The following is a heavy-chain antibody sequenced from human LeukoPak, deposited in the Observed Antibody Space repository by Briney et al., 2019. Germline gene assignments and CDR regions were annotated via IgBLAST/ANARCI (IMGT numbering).Heavy chain of an antibody. V-gene: IGHV3-66*01. D-gene: IGHD5-24*01. CDR3: AMDSSWLPLKFDY. J-gene: IGHJ4*02. CDR1: GFIVSTNY. Sequence: ETGGSLRLSCAASGFIVSTNYMSWVRQAPGKELEWVSVLYSGGTTYYADSVKGRFTISRDNSKNTLYLQMNSLRAEDTAVYYCAMDSSWLPLKFDYWGQGTLVTVST. CDR2: LYSGGTT.